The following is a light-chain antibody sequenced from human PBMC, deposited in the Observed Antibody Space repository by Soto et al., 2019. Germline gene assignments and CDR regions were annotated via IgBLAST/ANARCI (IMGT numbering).Light chain of an antibody. Sequence: EIVLTQSPGTLSLSPGDRATLSCRASETVTGKYLAWYQQKAGQAPRLLIFAASNRATGIPDRFSGSGSGTDFTLTISRLEPEDFAVYYCQQYGSSTTTFGQGTKVDIK. CDR2: AAS. J-gene: IGKJ1*01. CDR3: QQYGSSTTT. V-gene: IGKV3-20*01. CDR1: ETVTGKY.